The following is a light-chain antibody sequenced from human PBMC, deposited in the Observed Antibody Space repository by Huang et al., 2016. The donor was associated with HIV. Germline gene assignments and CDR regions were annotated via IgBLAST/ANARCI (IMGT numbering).Light chain of an antibody. CDR3: QQYGSSAFT. CDR1: QSVTNNF. CDR2: GAS. V-gene: IGKV3-20*01. J-gene: IGKJ2*01. Sequence: EVVLTQSPGTLSLSPGERATLSCRASQSVTNNFFAWYQQKPGQAPRRLIYGASSRAAGIPDRIRGSGSGTDFTLTISRLEPEDSAVYYCQQYGSSAFTFGQGTKLEIK.